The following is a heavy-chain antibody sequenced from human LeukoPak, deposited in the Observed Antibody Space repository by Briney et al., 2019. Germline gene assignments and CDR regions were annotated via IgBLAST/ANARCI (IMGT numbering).Heavy chain of an antibody. D-gene: IGHD6-19*01. V-gene: IGHV4-61*02. CDR3: ARTTYSSGWDHWYFDL. J-gene: IGHJ2*01. CDR1: GGSISSGSYY. Sequence: SETLSLTCTVSGGSISSGSYYWSWIRQPAGKGLEWIGRIYTSGSTNYNPSLKSRVTISVDTSKNQFSLKLSSVTAADTAVYYCARTTYSSGWDHWYFDLWGRGTLVTVSS. CDR2: IYTSGST.